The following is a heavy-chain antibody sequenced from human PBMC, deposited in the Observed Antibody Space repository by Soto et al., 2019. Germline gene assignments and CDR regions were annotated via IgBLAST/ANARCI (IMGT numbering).Heavy chain of an antibody. CDR1: GGSVSSGSYY. CDR2: IYHSGST. CDR3: ARDIYCRGPSCYSDV. D-gene: IGHD2-2*01. V-gene: IGHV4-61*01. J-gene: IGHJ3*01. Sequence: PSETLSLTCTVSGGSVSSGSYYWSWIRQPPGKGLEWIGYIYHSGSTNYNPSLKSRVTISVTTSNNQFSLRLSSVTAEDTAVYYCARDIYCRGPSCYSDVWGQGTMVTVSS.